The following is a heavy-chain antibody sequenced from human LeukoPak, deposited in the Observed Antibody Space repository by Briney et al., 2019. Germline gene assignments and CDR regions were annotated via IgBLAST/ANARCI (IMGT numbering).Heavy chain of an antibody. Sequence: QPGGSLRLSCSASGFTFSSYAMLWVRQAPGKGLEYVSTISSNGGGTYYADSVKGRFTISRDNSKNTLYFQMSSLRAEDTAVYYCVKGGIVVLISAFDIWGQGTMVTVSS. CDR3: VKGGIVVLISAFDI. CDR1: GFTFSSYA. V-gene: IGHV3-64D*06. J-gene: IGHJ3*02. CDR2: ISSNGGGT. D-gene: IGHD3-22*01.